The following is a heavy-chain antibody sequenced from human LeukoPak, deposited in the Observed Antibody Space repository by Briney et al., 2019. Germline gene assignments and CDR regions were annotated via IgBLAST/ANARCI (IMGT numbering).Heavy chain of an antibody. D-gene: IGHD3-10*01. J-gene: IGHJ4*02. CDR3: AREDYYGSGSRFDY. CDR1: GGSISSYS. V-gene: IGHV4-4*07. Sequence: SETLSLACTVSGGSISSYSWSWIRQPAGKGLEWIGRIYSSGSTDYNPSLRSRVTISVDRSKNQFSLKLSSVTAADTAVYYCAREDYYGSGSRFDYWGQGTLVTVSS. CDR2: IYSSGST.